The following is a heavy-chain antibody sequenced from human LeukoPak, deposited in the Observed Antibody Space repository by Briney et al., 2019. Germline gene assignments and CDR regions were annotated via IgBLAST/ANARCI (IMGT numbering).Heavy chain of an antibody. CDR2: IYYSGST. V-gene: IGHV4-39*01. Sequence: SEAPSLTCTVSGGSISSSSYYWGWLRQPPGKGLEWSGSIYYSGSTYYNPSFKSRVTISVDTSKNQFSLKLSSVTASDTAVYYCASQNRYCSNGVCFNYFDYWGQGTLVTVSS. CDR1: GGSISSSSYY. CDR3: ASQNRYCSNGVCFNYFDY. D-gene: IGHD2-8*01. J-gene: IGHJ4*02.